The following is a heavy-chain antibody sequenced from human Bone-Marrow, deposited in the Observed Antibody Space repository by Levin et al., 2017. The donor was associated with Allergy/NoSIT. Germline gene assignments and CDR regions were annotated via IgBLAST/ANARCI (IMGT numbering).Heavy chain of an antibody. CDR2: MWYDGSNK. Sequence: HPEGSLRLSCAASGFTFSSYAMHWVRQAPGKGLEWVAVMWYDGSNKDYADSVKGRFTISRDKSKNTVYLQMNSLRVEDTAVYYCARDGRWELLSNQGVYFDYWGQGTLVTVSS. CDR1: GFTFSSYA. CDR3: ARDGRWELLSNQGVYFDY. J-gene: IGHJ4*02. V-gene: IGHV3-33*01. D-gene: IGHD1-26*01.